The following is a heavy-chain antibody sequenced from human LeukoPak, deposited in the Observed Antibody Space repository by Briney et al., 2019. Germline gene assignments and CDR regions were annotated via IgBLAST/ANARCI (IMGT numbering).Heavy chain of an antibody. D-gene: IGHD6-13*01. V-gene: IGHV3-11*04. Sequence: GGSLRLSCAASGFTFTDYYMSWIRQAPGKGLEWVSYISSSGSTIYYADSVKGRFTISRDNAKNSLYLQMNSLRAEDTAVYYCAPRIAAAANHYWGQGTQVTVSS. CDR1: GFTFTDYY. CDR2: ISSSGSTI. J-gene: IGHJ4*02. CDR3: APRIAAAANHY.